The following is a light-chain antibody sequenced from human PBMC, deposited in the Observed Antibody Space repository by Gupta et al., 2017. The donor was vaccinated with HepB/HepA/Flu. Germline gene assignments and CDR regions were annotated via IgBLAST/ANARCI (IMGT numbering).Light chain of an antibody. CDR2: SKN. Sequence: QSVLTQPPSASWTPGQRVPIACSRSSSHIGSNTVNWYQQLPGTAPKPLISSKNQPPSGVPDRFPGNKSGTSASLAMSGLQSEDEADYYCAAWDDSLNGNVVFGGGTKLTVL. CDR1: SSHIGSNT. CDR3: AAWDDSLNGNVV. V-gene: IGLV1-44*01. J-gene: IGLJ2*01.